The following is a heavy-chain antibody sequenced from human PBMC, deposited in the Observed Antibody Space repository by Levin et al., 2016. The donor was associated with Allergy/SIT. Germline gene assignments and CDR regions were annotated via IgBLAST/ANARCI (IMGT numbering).Heavy chain of an antibody. V-gene: IGHV4-4*02. CDR3: ARGAEEGYSSSWYYFDY. J-gene: IGHJ4*02. Sequence: VRQMPGKGLEWIGEIYHSGSTNYNPSLKSRVTISVDKSKNQFSLKLSSVTAADTAVYYCARGAEEGYSSSWYYFDYWGQGTLVTVSS. CDR2: IYHSGST. D-gene: IGHD6-13*01.